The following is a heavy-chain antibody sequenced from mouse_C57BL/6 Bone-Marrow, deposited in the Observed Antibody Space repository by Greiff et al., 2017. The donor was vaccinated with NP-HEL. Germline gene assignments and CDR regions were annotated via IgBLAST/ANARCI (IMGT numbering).Heavy chain of an antibody. J-gene: IGHJ3*01. Sequence: QVQLQQPGAELVRPGTSVKLSCKASGYTFTSYWMHWVKQRPGQGLEWIGVIDPSDSYTNYNQKFKGKATLTVDTSSSTAYMQLSSLTSEDSAVYYCARWDYGSQVLTTWGQGTLVTVSA. CDR3: ARWDYGSQVLTT. V-gene: IGHV1-59*01. D-gene: IGHD1-1*01. CDR1: GYTFTSYW. CDR2: IDPSDSYT.